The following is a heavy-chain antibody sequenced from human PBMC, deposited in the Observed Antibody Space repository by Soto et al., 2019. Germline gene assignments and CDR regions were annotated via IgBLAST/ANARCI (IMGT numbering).Heavy chain of an antibody. J-gene: IGHJ4*02. Sequence: GGSLRLSCAASGFSFRGSSMNWVRQTPGKGLEWLSYISSSSTTISYADSVKGRFTISRDNAKNSLLLQMNSLRAEDTAVYYCALWGGFLDFFSPFDYWGRGALVTVSS. CDR3: ALWGGFLDFFSPFDY. V-gene: IGHV3-48*01. CDR1: GFSFRGSS. D-gene: IGHD3-3*01. CDR2: ISSSSTTI.